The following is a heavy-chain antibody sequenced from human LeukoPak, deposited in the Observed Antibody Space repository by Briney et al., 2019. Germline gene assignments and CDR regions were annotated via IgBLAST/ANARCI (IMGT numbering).Heavy chain of an antibody. J-gene: IGHJ4*02. CDR3: ATKISGSYYEYIDY. CDR1: GFTFRSYE. CDR2: ISSSGSTI. V-gene: IGHV3-48*03. D-gene: IGHD1-26*01. Sequence: GGSLRLSCAASGFTFRSYEMNWVRQAPGKGLEWVSYISSSGSTIYYADSLKGRFTNSRDNAKNSLYLQMNSLRAEDTAVYYCATKISGSYYEYIDYWGQGTLVIVSS.